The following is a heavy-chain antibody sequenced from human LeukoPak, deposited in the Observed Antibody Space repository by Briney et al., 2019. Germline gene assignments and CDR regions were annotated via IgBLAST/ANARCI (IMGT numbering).Heavy chain of an antibody. D-gene: IGHD2-2*01. Sequence: GGSLRLSCAASGFTFSTYSINWVRQAPGKGLEWVSYISSGSSTKYYADSVKGRFTISRDNAKNSLYLQMNSLRAEDTAVYYCARDGCSSTSCPYYYYGMDVWGQGTTVTVSS. CDR2: ISSGSSTK. J-gene: IGHJ6*02. CDR1: GFTFSTYS. CDR3: ARDGCSSTSCPYYYYGMDV. V-gene: IGHV3-48*01.